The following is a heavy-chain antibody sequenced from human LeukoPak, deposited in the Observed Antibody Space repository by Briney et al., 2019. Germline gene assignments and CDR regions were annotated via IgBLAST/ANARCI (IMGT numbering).Heavy chain of an antibody. J-gene: IGHJ6*03. V-gene: IGHV4-61*02. CDR3: ARSTEVVVPAVIYYYYYMDV. CDR2: IYTSGST. Sequence: SETLSLTCTVSGGSINNNSFSWGWIRQPPGKGLEWIGRIYTSGSTNYNPSLKSRVTISVDTSKNQFSLKLSSVTAADTAVYYCARSTEVVVPAVIYYYYYMDVWGKGTTVTVSS. CDR1: GGSINNNSFS. D-gene: IGHD2-2*01.